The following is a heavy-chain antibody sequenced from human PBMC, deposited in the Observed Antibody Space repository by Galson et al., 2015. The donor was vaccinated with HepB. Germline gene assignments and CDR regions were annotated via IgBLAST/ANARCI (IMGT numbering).Heavy chain of an antibody. CDR1: GFTFSSYG. V-gene: IGHV3-30*18. Sequence: SLRLSCAASGFTFSSYGMHWVRQAPGKGLEWVAVISYDGSNKYYADSVKGRFAISRDNSKNTLYLQMNSLGAEDTAVYYCAKDLTPGIAAAGTVYFDYWGQGTLVTVSS. D-gene: IGHD6-13*01. J-gene: IGHJ4*02. CDR2: ISYDGSNK. CDR3: AKDLTPGIAAAGTVYFDY.